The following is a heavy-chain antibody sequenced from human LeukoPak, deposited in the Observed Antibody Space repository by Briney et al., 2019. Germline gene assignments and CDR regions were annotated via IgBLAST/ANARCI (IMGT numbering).Heavy chain of an antibody. D-gene: IGHD2-2*01. Sequence: SETLSLTCAVSGGSISSYYWSWIRQPAGRGLEWIGRIYTSGSTNYNPSLKSRVTMSVDTSKNQFSLKLSSVTAADTAVYYCAGEVPAAAYYYYYGMDVWGQGTTVTVSS. CDR2: IYTSGST. CDR3: AGEVPAAAYYYYYGMDV. CDR1: GGSISSYY. V-gene: IGHV4-4*07. J-gene: IGHJ6*02.